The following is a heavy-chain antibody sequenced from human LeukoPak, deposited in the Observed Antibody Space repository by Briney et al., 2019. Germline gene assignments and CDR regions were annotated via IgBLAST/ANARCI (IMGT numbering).Heavy chain of an antibody. CDR2: IKAKAHGGTL. Sequence: GGSLRLSCAASGFPFINAWMALVRPAPGKGLEWVGRIKAKAHGGTLEYAAPVKGQFTISRDDSKNTLYLQMNSLKTEDTAVYYCTTDGVGVEGATYDNWGQGTLVSVSS. J-gene: IGHJ4*02. V-gene: IGHV3-15*01. D-gene: IGHD1-26*01. CDR1: GFPFINAW. CDR3: TTDGVGVEGATYDN.